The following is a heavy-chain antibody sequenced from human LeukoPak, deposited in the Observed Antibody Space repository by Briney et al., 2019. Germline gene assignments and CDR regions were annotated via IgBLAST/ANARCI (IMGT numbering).Heavy chain of an antibody. D-gene: IGHD3-16*01. CDR3: AKDRPIKGGFDP. CDR2: MRSDGTSK. Sequence: GGSLRLSCVASGFSLTTYGMLWVRQAPGRRLQRVAFMRSDGTSKYYGDSVEGRFTISRDNSKSTLYLLMNSLSAEDTGIYYCAKDRPIKGGFDPWGQGTPVTVSS. V-gene: IGHV3-30*02. CDR1: GFSLTTYG. J-gene: IGHJ5*02.